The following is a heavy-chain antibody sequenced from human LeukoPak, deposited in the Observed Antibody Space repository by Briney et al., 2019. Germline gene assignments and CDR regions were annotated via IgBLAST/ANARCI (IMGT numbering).Heavy chain of an antibody. V-gene: IGHV4-59*01. CDR2: IYYSGST. D-gene: IGHD2-21*02. CDR3: ARDSTTVTMGYCGGDCYFAIDY. CDR1: GGSISSYY. J-gene: IGHJ4*02. Sequence: SETLSLTCTVSGGSISSYYWSWIRQPPGKGLEWIGYIYYSGSTNYNPSLKSRVTISVDTSKNQFSLKLSSVTAADTAVYYCARDSTTVTMGYCGGDCYFAIDYWGQGTLVTVSS.